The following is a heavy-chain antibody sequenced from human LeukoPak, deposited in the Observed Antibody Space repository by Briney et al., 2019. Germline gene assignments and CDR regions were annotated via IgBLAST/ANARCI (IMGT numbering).Heavy chain of an antibody. D-gene: IGHD6-19*01. J-gene: IGHJ4*02. Sequence: GRSLRLSCAASGFTFSSFGMHWVRQAPGKGLEWVAFISDDGSNEYYAESVKGRFTISRYNSKNTLYLQMNSLRAEDTAVYYCAKVEKPGQWLVAPTSAFDYWGQGTLVTVSS. V-gene: IGHV3-30*18. CDR1: GFTFSSFG. CDR3: AKVEKPGQWLVAPTSAFDY. CDR2: ISDDGSNE.